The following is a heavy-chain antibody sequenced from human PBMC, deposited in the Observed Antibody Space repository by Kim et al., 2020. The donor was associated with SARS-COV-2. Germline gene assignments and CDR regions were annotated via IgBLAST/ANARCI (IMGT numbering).Heavy chain of an antibody. Sequence: QGCTGRFVVSLDTSVSTAYLEISSLKAEDTAVYYCARESDFWSGYYHFDYWGQGTLVTVSS. J-gene: IGHJ4*02. D-gene: IGHD3-3*01. CDR3: ARESDFWSGYYHFDY. V-gene: IGHV7-4-1*02.